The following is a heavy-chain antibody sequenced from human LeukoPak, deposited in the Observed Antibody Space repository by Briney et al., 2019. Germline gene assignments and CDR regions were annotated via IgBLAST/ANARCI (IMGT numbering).Heavy chain of an antibody. CDR2: LSANGGTT. J-gene: IGHJ4*02. CDR1: GFIISDYA. CDR3: ARDPYDSSWGLCYFDY. D-gene: IGHD3-22*01. V-gene: IGHV3-64*04. Sequence: GGSLRLSCSASGFIISDYAMHWVRQAPGKGLEYVSALSANGGTTYYADSVKGRFTISRDNSKNTLYLQMNSLRAEDTAVYYCARDPYDSSWGLCYFDYWGQGNLVTVSS.